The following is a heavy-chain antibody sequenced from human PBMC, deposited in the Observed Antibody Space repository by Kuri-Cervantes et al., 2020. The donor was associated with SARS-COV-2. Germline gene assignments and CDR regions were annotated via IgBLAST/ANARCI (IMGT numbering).Heavy chain of an antibody. CDR3: AXXGGXXDAFDI. Sequence: GESLKXXXXGXXXXXTSXWIGWVRQXXGKGXXWMGXIYXXDSDTRYSXSFQXXXTISADXSISXAYXXXXXLXXSDTXXXYCAXXGGXXDAFDIWGQGTMVTVSS. V-gene: IGHV5-51*01. D-gene: IGHD3-3*01. CDR1: XXXXTSXW. CDR2: IYXXDSDT. J-gene: IGHJ3*02.